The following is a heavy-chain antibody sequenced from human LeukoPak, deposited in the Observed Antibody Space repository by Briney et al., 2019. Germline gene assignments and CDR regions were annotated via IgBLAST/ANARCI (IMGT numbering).Heavy chain of an antibody. CDR2: IGTTGDT. V-gene: IGHV3-13*01. J-gene: IGHJ3*01. CDR1: GLTFSNYD. D-gene: IGHD2-21*02. Sequence: PGGSLRLSCAASGLTFSNYDMHWVRHVTGKGLEWVSAIGTTGDTYYPGSVKGRFTISRENAKNSLYLQMNSLRAGDTAVYYCARVGCSDTDCYPRIYAFDLWGQGTMVIVSS. CDR3: ARVGCSDTDCYPRIYAFDL.